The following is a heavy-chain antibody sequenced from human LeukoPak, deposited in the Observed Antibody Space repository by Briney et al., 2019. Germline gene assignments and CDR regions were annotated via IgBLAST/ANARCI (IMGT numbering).Heavy chain of an antibody. CDR1: GGSFSGYY. Sequence: PSETLSLTCAVYGGSFSGYYWSWIRQPPGKGLEWIGEINHSGSTNYNPSLKSRVTISVDTSKNQFSLKLSSVTVADTAVYYCARVWSGYYTGRPRSGDYWGQGTLVTVSS. CDR2: INHSGST. J-gene: IGHJ4*02. D-gene: IGHD3-3*01. CDR3: ARVWSGYYTGRPRSGDY. V-gene: IGHV4-34*01.